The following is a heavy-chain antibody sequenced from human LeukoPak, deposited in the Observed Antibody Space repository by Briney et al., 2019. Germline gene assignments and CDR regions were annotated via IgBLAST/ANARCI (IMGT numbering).Heavy chain of an antibody. CDR3: AKVSGMATTGDYFDY. CDR2: ISGSGGST. CDR1: GFTFSSYA. J-gene: IGHJ4*02. Sequence: GGSLRLSCAASGFTFSSYAMSWVRQAPGKGLEWVSAISGSGGSTYYADSVKGRFTISRDNSKNTLYLQMNSRRAEDTAVYYCAKVSGMATTGDYFDYWGQGTLVTVSS. V-gene: IGHV3-23*01. D-gene: IGHD5-24*01.